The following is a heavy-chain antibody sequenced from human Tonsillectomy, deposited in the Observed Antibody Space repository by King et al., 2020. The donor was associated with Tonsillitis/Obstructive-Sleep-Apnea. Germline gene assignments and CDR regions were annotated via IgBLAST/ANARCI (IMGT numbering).Heavy chain of an antibody. Sequence: TLKESGPTLVKPTQTLTLTCTFSGFSLTTSGVGVGWIRQPPGKALEWLALIYWDDDKRHSPFLKNMLTITKDTSKNQVVLTMTNMDHVDTATYYCAHRTGDPPYYYYYMDVWGKGTTVTVSS. CDR3: AHRTGDPPYYYYYMDV. CDR1: GFSLTTSGVG. J-gene: IGHJ6*03. CDR2: IYWDDDK. D-gene: IGHD1-1*01. V-gene: IGHV2-5*02.